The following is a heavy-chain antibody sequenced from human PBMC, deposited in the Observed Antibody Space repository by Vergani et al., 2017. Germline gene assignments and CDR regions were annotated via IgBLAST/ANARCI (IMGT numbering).Heavy chain of an antibody. Sequence: VQLVESGGGLVQPGGSLRLSCAASSFSVSSHYMTWVRQAPGKGLEWVSTISGSGGSTYYADSVKGRFTISRDNSKNTLYLQMNSLRAEDTAVYYCAKVGPSWYFDLWGRGTLVTVSS. CDR2: ISGSGGST. J-gene: IGHJ2*01. CDR1: SFSVSSHY. D-gene: IGHD3/OR15-3a*01. V-gene: IGHV3-23*04. CDR3: AKVGPSWYFDL.